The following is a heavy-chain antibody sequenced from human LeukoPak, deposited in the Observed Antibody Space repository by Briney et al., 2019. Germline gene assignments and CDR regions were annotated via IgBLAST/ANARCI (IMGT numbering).Heavy chain of an antibody. V-gene: IGHV4-4*07. CDR3: ARVNTDSGSYPFDY. D-gene: IGHD1-26*01. Sequence: SETLSLTCTVSGGSISSYYWSWIRQPAGKGLEWLGRIYTSGSTNYNPSLKSRVTMSVDTSKNQFSLKLSSVTAADTAVYYCARVNTDSGSYPFDYWGQGTLVTVSS. CDR2: IYTSGST. J-gene: IGHJ4*02. CDR1: GGSISSYY.